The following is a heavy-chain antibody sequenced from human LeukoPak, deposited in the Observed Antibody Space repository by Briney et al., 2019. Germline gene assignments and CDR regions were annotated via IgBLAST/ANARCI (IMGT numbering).Heavy chain of an antibody. CDR1: GGTISSHT. J-gene: IGHJ2*01. CDR3: ARGLAYCGSDCSWYFDL. V-gene: IGHV1-69*13. D-gene: IGHD2-21*02. CDR2: IIPIFGPA. Sequence: WASVKVSCKASGGTISSHTINWVRQAPGHGLEWVGGIIPIFGPANYAQKFQGRVTITADESTSTAYMELSSLRSEDTAVYYCARGLAYCGSDCSWYFDLWGRGTLVTVSS.